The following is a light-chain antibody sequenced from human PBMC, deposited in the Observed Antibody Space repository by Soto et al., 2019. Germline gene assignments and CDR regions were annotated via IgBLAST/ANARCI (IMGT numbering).Light chain of an antibody. CDR1: QSVSSN. CDR3: QQYNNWPPWT. J-gene: IGKJ1*01. CDR2: GAS. V-gene: IGKV3-15*01. Sequence: EIVMTQSPATLSVSPGDRATLSCRASQSVSSNLAWYQQRPGQAPRLLIYGASTRATGIPARFSGSGSETEFTLTISSLQSEDSAVYYCQQYNNWPPWTFGQGTKVDIK.